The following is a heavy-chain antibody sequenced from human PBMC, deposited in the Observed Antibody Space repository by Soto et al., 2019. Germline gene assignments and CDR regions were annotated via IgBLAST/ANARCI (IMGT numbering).Heavy chain of an antibody. CDR1: GFTFSDSA. CDR3: TRRRDWTAMDPLDY. J-gene: IGHJ4*02. Sequence: EVQLVESGGGLVQPGGSLKLSCVASGFTFSDSAMHWVRQASGKGLEWVGRIRSKVNTYATIYAASVKGRFTISRDDSMNTVYLQMNSMKTEDTAVYYCTRRRDWTAMDPLDYWGQGTLVTVSS. V-gene: IGHV3-73*02. CDR2: IRSKVNTYAT. D-gene: IGHD5-18*01.